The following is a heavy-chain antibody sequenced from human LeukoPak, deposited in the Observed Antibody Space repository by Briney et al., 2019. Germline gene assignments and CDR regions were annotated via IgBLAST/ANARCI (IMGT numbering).Heavy chain of an antibody. D-gene: IGHD6-19*01. CDR1: GYTFIDYY. J-gene: IGHJ4*02. CDR2: IDPKSGGT. V-gene: IGHV1-2*02. CDR3: ARAYRSGWYGSTDY. Sequence: ASVKVSCKASGYTFIDYYMHWVRQAPGQGLEWMGWIDPKSGGTSYAQKFQDRVAMIRDTSISTAYMELTRLTSDDTAVYYCARAYRSGWYGSTDYWGQGTLVTVSS.